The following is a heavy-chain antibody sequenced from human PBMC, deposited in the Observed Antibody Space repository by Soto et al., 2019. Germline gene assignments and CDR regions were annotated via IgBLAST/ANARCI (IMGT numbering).Heavy chain of an antibody. CDR3: ARALKVPAATGWFDP. J-gene: IGHJ5*02. V-gene: IGHV4-59*01. CDR2: IYYSGST. D-gene: IGHD2-2*01. Sequence: SETLSLTCRVSGGSISSYYWSWIRQPPEKGLEWLGCIYYSGSTNYNPSLKSRVTISVDTSKNQFSLKLNSVTAADTAVYYCARALKVPAATGWFDPSGQGTLVTLSS. CDR1: GGSISSYY.